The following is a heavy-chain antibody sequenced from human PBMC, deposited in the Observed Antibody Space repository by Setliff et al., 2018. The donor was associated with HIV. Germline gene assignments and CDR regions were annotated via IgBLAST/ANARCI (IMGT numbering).Heavy chain of an antibody. CDR3: ARQKASEYSSSFWFDP. CDR1: GGTLSTSA. V-gene: IGHV1-69*13. J-gene: IGHJ5*02. Sequence: SVKVSCKASGGTLSTSAIGWLRQAPGQGLEWMGGFIPMFGITQYAPKFQGSVTITADGSTSTVYMELNSLRSEDTAVYYCARQKASEYSSSFWFDPWGQGTLVTVSS. D-gene: IGHD6-6*01. CDR2: FIPMFGIT.